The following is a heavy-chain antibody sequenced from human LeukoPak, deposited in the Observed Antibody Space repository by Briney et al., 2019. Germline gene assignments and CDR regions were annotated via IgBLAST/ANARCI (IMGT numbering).Heavy chain of an antibody. CDR3: ARVSYCGGDCYSYYFDY. J-gene: IGHJ4*02. CDR2: IYHSGGT. V-gene: IGHV4-4*02. Sequence: PSETLSLTCAVSGGSISSSTNWWSWVRQPPGRGLEWLGEIYHSGGTNYNPSLKSRVTISVDTSKNQFSLKLSSVTAADTAVYYCARVSYCGGDCYSYYFDYWGQGTLVAVSS. D-gene: IGHD2-21*02. CDR1: GGSISSSTNW.